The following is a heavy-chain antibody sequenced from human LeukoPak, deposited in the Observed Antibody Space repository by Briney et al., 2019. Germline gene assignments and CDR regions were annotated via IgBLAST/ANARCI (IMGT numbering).Heavy chain of an antibody. J-gene: IGHJ5*02. V-gene: IGHV3-30-3*01. Sequence: GRSLRLSCAASGFTFSSYAMHWVRQAPGKGLEWVAVISYDGSSKYYADSVKGRFTISRDNSKNTLYLQMDSLRAEDAALYYCAKGSGINHYHWIDPWGQGTLVTVSS. CDR1: GFTFSSYA. CDR2: ISYDGSSK. CDR3: AKGSGINHYHWIDP. D-gene: IGHD1-14*01.